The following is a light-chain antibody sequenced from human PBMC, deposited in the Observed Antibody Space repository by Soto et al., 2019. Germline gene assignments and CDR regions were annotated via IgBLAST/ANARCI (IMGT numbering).Light chain of an antibody. V-gene: IGKV3-15*01. CDR2: GAS. Sequence: EIVMTQSPATLSVSPGERATLSCRASQSVSSNLAWYQQKPGQAPRLLIYGASTRATAIPARFSGSGSGTEFTLTSSSLPSEDVAVYYWQQYNNWPVTFGQGTKVEIK. J-gene: IGKJ1*01. CDR3: QQYNNWPVT. CDR1: QSVSSN.